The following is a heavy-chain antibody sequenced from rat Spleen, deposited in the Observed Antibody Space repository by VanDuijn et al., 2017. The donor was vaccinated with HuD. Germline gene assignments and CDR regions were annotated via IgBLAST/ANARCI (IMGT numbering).Heavy chain of an antibody. CDR3: TIYYYSSGFAY. Sequence: QVQLKESGPGLVQPSQTLSLTCTVSGFSLSSNSVHWVRQPPGKGLEWMGGIWGDGSTGYHSALKSRLSISRDTSKSQVFLKMNSLQTDETAIYFCTIYYYSSGFAYWGQGTLVTVSS. D-gene: IGHD1-2*01. CDR1: GFSLSSNS. CDR2: IWGDGST. J-gene: IGHJ3*01. V-gene: IGHV2-1*01.